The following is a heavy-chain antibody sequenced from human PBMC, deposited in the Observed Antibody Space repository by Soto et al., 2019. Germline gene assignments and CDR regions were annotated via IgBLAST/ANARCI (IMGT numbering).Heavy chain of an antibody. CDR3: ARDKSYIVATINGGCYLYWMDV. CDR1: GFTFISYA. CDR2: ISYDGSNK. J-gene: IGHJ6*02. V-gene: IGHV3-30-3*01. D-gene: IGHD5-12*01. Sequence: GGSLRLPCAASGFTFISYAMHRVRQAPGKGLEWVAVISYDGSNKYYADSVKGRFTISRDNSKNTLYLQMTSLRAEDTAVYYCARDKSYIVATINGGCYLYWMDVWGQGTMVTVSS.